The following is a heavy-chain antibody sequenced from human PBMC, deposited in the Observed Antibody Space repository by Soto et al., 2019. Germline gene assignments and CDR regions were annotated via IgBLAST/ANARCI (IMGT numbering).Heavy chain of an antibody. CDR1: CYTFTNFG. CDR3: ARGRDYGDFYFDY. J-gene: IGHJ4*02. CDR2: ISPYNGNT. V-gene: IGHV1-18*01. Sequence: ASVKVSCKASCYTFTNFGINWVRQAPGLGLEWVGWISPYNGNTQTVEKLQGRVTMTTDTSTSTAYMELRSLRSDDTAVYYCARGRDYGDFYFDYWGRGTLVTVSS. D-gene: IGHD4-17*01.